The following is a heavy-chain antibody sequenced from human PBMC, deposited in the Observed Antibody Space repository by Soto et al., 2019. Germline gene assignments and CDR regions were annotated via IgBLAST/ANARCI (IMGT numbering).Heavy chain of an antibody. CDR3: AKDRLGTYHYYDSSGYGA. D-gene: IGHD3-22*01. J-gene: IGHJ4*02. Sequence: EVQLVESGGGLVQPGRSLRLSCAASGFTFDDYAMHWVRQAPGKGLEWVSGISWNSGSIGYADSVKGRFTISRDNAKNSLYLQMNSLRAEDTALYYCAKDRLGTYHYYDSSGYGAWGQGTLVTVSS. V-gene: IGHV3-9*01. CDR2: ISWNSGSI. CDR1: GFTFDDYA.